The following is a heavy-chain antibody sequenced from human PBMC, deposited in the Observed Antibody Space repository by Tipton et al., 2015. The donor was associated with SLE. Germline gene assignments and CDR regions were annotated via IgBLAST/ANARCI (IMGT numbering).Heavy chain of an antibody. J-gene: IGHJ3*02. CDR3: AKHESSLVWGAFDI. CDR1: GGPFSGYY. V-gene: IGHV4-34*01. CDR2: INHTGGT. Sequence: TLSLTCAVYGGPFSGYYWSWIRQSPGKGLEWIAEINHTGGTHYNPSLKSRVTISLDTSKNQFSLKLSSVTAADTAVYYCAKHESSLVWGAFDIWDQGTMVTVSS. D-gene: IGHD7-27*01.